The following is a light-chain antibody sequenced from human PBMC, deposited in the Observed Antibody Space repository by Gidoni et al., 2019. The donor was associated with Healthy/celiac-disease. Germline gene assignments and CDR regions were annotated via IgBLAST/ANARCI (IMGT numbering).Light chain of an antibody. CDR2: GKN. CDR3: NSRDSSGNHYV. V-gene: IGLV3-19*01. Sequence: SSNLPQVPAVSVALVQTVRITCQVDSLRSYYASWYQQKPGQATVLVIYGKNNRPSGIPDRFSGSSSGNKATLTITGAQAEDEADYYCNSRDSSGNHYVFGTGTKVTVL. CDR1: SLRSYY. J-gene: IGLJ1*01.